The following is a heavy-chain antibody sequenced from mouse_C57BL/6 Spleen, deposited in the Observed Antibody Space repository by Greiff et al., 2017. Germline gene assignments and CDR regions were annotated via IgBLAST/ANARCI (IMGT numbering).Heavy chain of an antibody. D-gene: IGHD1-1*01. V-gene: IGHV14-2*01. J-gene: IGHJ4*01. CDR2: IDPEDGET. CDR1: GFNIKDYY. Sequence: VQLQQSGAELVKPGASVTLSCTASGFNIKDYYMHWVKQRTEQGLEWIGRIDPEDGETKYAPKFQGKATITADTSSTTAYLQLSSLTSEDTAVYYCALITTVVATNAMDYWGQGTSVTVSS. CDR3: ALITTVVATNAMDY.